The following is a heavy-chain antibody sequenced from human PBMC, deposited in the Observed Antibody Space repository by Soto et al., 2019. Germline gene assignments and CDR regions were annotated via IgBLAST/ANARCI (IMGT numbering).Heavy chain of an antibody. CDR3: AKEYGSTWIDH. CDR1: GFTFSTYG. V-gene: IGHV3-30*18. CDR2: MSYDGTKQ. Sequence: PGGSLRLSCAASGFTFSTYGMHWVRQAPGKGLEWVAAMSYDGTKQYYVDSVKGRFTISRDNSRNTLFLQLNSLRDEDTAVYYCAKEYGSTWIDHWGQGTQVTVSS. J-gene: IGHJ4*02. D-gene: IGHD6-13*01.